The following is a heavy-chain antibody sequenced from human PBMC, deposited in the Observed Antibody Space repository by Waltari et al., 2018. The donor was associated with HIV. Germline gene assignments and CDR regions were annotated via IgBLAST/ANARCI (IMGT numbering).Heavy chain of an antibody. CDR2: INYDGSNK. D-gene: IGHD6-6*01. CDR3: ARDKAPYSSSSAVDY. Sequence: VQLMESGGGVVHPGKSLRLSCATSGFTFGSYGLHWVRQAPGKGLEWVAVINYDGSNKFYAESVKGRFLISRDNSKNTLFLQMNSLRDEDTGLYYCARDKAPYSSSSAVDYWGQGTLVTVS. J-gene: IGHJ4*02. CDR1: GFTFGSYG. V-gene: IGHV3-33*01.